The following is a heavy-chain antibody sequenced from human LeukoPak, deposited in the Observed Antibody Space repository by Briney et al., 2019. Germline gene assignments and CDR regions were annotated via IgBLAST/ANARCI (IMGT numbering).Heavy chain of an antibody. D-gene: IGHD3-22*01. Sequence: SETLSLTCAVYGGSFSGYYWSWIRQPPGKGLEWIGEINHSGSTNYNPSLKSRVTISVDTSKNQFSLKLSSVTAADTAVYYCARGTTYYYDSSGYYYNWLDPWGQGTLVTVSS. J-gene: IGHJ5*02. CDR1: GGSFSGYY. V-gene: IGHV4-34*01. CDR2: INHSGST. CDR3: ARGTTYYYDSSGYYYNWLDP.